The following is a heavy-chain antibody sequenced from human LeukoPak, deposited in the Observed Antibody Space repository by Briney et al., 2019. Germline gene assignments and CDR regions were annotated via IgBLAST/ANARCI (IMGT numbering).Heavy chain of an antibody. D-gene: IGHD3-10*01. J-gene: IGHJ4*02. CDR3: AKVAGLVRGASDY. CDR2: ISGSGGST. V-gene: IGHV3-23*01. CDR1: GFTFSSYG. Sequence: GRSLRLSCAASGFTFSSYGMHWVRQAPGRGLEWVSAISGSGGSTYYADSVKGRFTISRDNSKNTLYLQMNSLRAEDTAVYYCAKVAGLVRGASDYWGQGTLVTVSS.